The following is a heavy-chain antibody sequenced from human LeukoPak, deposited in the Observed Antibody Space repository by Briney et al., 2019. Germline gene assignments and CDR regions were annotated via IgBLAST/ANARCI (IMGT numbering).Heavy chain of an antibody. CDR3: GRGIQSFDP. J-gene: IGHJ5*02. V-gene: IGHV1-8*01. Sequence: ASVKVSCKASGYTFTSYDINWVRQATGQGREWMGWMNPKNGDTNYAQKFQDRVTMTRDTSMSAAYMEISRLTYDDTAVYYCGRGIQSFDPWGQGTLVTVSS. CDR1: GYTFTSYD. CDR2: MNPKNGDT.